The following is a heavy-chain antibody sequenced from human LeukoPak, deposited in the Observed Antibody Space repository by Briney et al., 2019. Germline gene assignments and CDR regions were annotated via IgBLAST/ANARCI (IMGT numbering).Heavy chain of an antibody. D-gene: IGHD6-13*01. CDR3: ARGLIRTIAAAGTLLFDP. J-gene: IGHJ5*02. CDR1: GGSISSGGYY. V-gene: IGHV4-31*03. CDR2: IYYSGST. Sequence: SGTLSLTCTVSGGSISSGGYYWSWIRQHPGKGLEWIGYIYYSGSTYYNPSLKSRVTISVDTSKNQFSLKLSSVTAADTAVYYCARGLIRTIAAAGTLLFDPWGQGTLVTVSS.